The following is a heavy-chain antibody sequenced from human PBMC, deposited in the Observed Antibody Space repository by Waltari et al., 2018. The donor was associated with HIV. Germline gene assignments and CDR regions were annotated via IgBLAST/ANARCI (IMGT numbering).Heavy chain of an antibody. CDR2: ISGGGAGT. J-gene: IGHJ4*02. Sequence: EVDQVEAGGGLVKLGVSLRISCATSGFSFSDYAIPWVRQAPGKGLEWVSTISGGGAGTYYADSVKGRFTISRDNSKNNLYLHMNSLRAEDTAVYYCAKPQGTRELLWFGEFSWGQGTLVTVSS. CDR1: GFSFSDYA. D-gene: IGHD3-10*01. V-gene: IGHV3-23*04. CDR3: AKPQGTRELLWFGEFS.